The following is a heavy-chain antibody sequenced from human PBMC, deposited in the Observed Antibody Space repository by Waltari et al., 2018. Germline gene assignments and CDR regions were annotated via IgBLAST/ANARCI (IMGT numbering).Heavy chain of an antibody. D-gene: IGHD2-21*02. CDR1: GATSTSHA. J-gene: IGHJ4*02. CDR2: ISHDGKND. V-gene: IGHV3-30*04. Sequence: QVQLMESGGGVVQPFLSLLLSFSCSGATSTSHAIHWVRQAPGSGMQGVATISHDGKNDYNANSVECRFTISRDNSNKPLFLQMQTRSIEDTAVYYCARDAKCDDDCSMYYFDYWGQGTLVTVSS. CDR3: ARDAKCDDDCSMYYFDY.